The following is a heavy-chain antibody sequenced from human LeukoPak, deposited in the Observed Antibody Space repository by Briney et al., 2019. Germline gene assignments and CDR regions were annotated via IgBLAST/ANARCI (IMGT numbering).Heavy chain of an antibody. D-gene: IGHD3-3*01. CDR3: ARDKTGFSGFSYFDY. V-gene: IGHV3-30*03. CDR2: ISYDGSNK. CDR1: GFAFSSYG. J-gene: IGHJ4*02. Sequence: LPGGSLRLSCAASGFAFSSYGMHWVRQAPGKGLEWVAVISYDGSNKYYADSVKGRFTISRDNSKNTLYLQMNSLRAEDTAVYYCARDKTGFSGFSYFDYWGQGTLVTVSS.